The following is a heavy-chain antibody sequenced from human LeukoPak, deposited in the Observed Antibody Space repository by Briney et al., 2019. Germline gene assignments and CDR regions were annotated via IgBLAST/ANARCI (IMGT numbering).Heavy chain of an antibody. D-gene: IGHD5-18*01. CDR3: ARHEAGKGATAMDMYYFDY. J-gene: IGHJ4*02. V-gene: IGHV4-39*01. CDR2: IYYSGST. Sequence: PSETLSLTCTVSGGSISSYYWSWLRQPPGKGLEWIGSIYYSGSTYYNPSLKSRVTISVDTSKNQFSLKLSSVTAADTAVYYCARHEAGKGATAMDMYYFDYWGQGTLVTVSS. CDR1: GGSISSYY.